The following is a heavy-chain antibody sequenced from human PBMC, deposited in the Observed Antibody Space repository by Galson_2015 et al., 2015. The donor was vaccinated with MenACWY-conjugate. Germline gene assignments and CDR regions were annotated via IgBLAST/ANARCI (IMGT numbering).Heavy chain of an antibody. V-gene: IGHV3-13*04. Sequence: SLRLSCAASGFTFSSYDMHWVRQARGKGLEWVSAIGTAGDTYYPGSVKGRFTISSENAKNSLYLQMNSLTVGDTAVYYCASAGGGTIFSAFDIWGQGTTVTVSS. D-gene: IGHD3-9*01. CDR1: GFTFSSYD. CDR2: IGTAGDT. J-gene: IGHJ3*02. CDR3: ASAGGGTIFSAFDI.